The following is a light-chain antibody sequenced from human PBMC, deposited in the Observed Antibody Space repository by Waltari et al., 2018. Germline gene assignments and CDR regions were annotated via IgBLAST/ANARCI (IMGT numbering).Light chain of an antibody. CDR3: KQYNNWWT. V-gene: IGKV3-15*01. J-gene: IGKJ1*01. Sequence: IVMTQSPATLSVSPGERATLSCRASQSVSSNLAWYQQKPGQAPRLLIYGASTRATGIPARFSGSGSGTEFNLTISSLQSEDFAVYYCKQYNNWWTFGQGTKVEIK. CDR1: QSVSSN. CDR2: GAS.